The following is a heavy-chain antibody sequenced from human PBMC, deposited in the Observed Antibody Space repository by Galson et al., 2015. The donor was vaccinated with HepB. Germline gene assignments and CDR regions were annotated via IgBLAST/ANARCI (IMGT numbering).Heavy chain of an antibody. CDR3: TRVGGPYQDFDF. D-gene: IGHD2-15*01. V-gene: IGHV3-23*01. Sequence: SLRLSCAASGFTFSSYAMNWVRQAPGKGLEWVSGIGARGTYTYYADSVKGRFTVSRDNSKNTLYLQMNSLKTEDTAVYWCTRVGGPYQDFDFWGQGTLVTVSS. CDR2: IGARGTYT. CDR1: GFTFSSYA. J-gene: IGHJ4*02.